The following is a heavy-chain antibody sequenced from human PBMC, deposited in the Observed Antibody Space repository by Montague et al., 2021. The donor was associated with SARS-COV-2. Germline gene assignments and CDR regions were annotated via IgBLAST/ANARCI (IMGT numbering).Heavy chain of an antibody. CDR2: INTAGDT. D-gene: IGHD6-19*01. CDR1: GFTFSSYD. Sequence: SLRLSCAASGFTFSSYDMHWVRQATGKGLECVSTINTAGDTYYPGSVKGRFTISRDNAKNSLYLQMNSLRAGDTAVYYCARGDRTGWQTDYWGQGTLVTVSS. V-gene: IGHV3-13*04. J-gene: IGHJ4*02. CDR3: ARGDRTGWQTDY.